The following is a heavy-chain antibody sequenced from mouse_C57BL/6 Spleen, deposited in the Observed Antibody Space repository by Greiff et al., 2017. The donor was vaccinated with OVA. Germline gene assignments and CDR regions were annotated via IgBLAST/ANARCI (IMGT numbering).Heavy chain of an antibody. D-gene: IGHD3-2*02. J-gene: IGHJ2*01. V-gene: IGHV5-4*01. Sequence: EVQGVESGGGLVKPGGSLKLSCAASGFTFSSYAMSWVRQTPEKRLEWVATISDGGSYTYYPDNVKGRFTISRDNAKNNLYLQMSHLKSEDTAMYYCARGSQAYYFDYWGQGTTLTVSS. CDR2: ISDGGSYT. CDR1: GFTFSSYA. CDR3: ARGSQAYYFDY.